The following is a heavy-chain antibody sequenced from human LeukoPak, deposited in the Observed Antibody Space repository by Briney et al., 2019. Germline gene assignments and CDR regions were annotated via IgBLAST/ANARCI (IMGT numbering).Heavy chain of an antibody. D-gene: IGHD2-8*01. V-gene: IGHV4-39*01. J-gene: IGHJ5*02. Sequence: PSETLSLTCTVSGGSISSSSYYWGWIRQPPGKGLEWIGSIYYSGSTYYNPSLKSRVTISVDTSKNQFSLKLSSVTAADTAVCYCARQIVLMVYAPNWFDPWGQGTLVTVSS. CDR2: IYYSGST. CDR1: GGSISSSSYY. CDR3: ARQIVLMVYAPNWFDP.